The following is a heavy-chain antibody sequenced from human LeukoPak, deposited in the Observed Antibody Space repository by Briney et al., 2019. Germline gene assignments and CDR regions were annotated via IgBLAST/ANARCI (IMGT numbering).Heavy chain of an antibody. V-gene: IGHV3-30*18. Sequence: PGRSLRLSCADSGFTFSSYGMHWVRQAPGKGLEWVAVISYDGSNKYYADSVKGRFTISRDNSKNTLYLQMNSLRAEDTAVYYCAKGALVVTYYYYGMDVWGQGTTVTVSS. CDR2: ISYDGSNK. D-gene: IGHD3-22*01. J-gene: IGHJ6*02. CDR3: AKGALVVTYYYYGMDV. CDR1: GFTFSSYG.